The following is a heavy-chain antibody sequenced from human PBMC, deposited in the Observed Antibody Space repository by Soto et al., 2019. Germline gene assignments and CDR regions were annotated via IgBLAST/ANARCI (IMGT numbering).Heavy chain of an antibody. CDR2: ISYDGSNK. D-gene: IGHD2-15*01. CDR1: GFTVSSNY. V-gene: IGHV3-30*18. CDR3: AKDQVRVVVAAAFDY. J-gene: IGHJ4*02. Sequence: GGSLRLSCAASGFTVSSNYMSWVRQAPGKGLEWVSVISYDGSNKYYADSVKGRFTISRDNSKNTLYLQMNSLRAEDTAVYYCAKDQVRVVVAAAFDYWGQGTLVTVSS.